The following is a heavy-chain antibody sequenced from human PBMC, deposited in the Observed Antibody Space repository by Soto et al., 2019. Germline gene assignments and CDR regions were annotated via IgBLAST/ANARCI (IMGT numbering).Heavy chain of an antibody. V-gene: IGHV6-1*01. CDR2: TYFRSKWYN. D-gene: IGHD5-12*01. CDR1: GDSVSSNTAS. J-gene: IGHJ5*02. Sequence: SLTCAISGDSVSSNTASWNWIRQSPSRGLEWLGRTYFRSKWYNDYAVSVKSRIIINPDTSNNQFSLQLNSVTPEDTAVYFCAKGDNLGPKTGYAFDPWGQGIMGTVS. CDR3: AKGDNLGPKTGYAFDP.